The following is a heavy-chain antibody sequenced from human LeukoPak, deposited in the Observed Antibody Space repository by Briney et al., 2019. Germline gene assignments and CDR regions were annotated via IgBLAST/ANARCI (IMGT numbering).Heavy chain of an antibody. D-gene: IGHD2-2*01. Sequence: GASVKVSCKASGYTFTSYGISWVRQAPGQGLEWMGWISAYNGNTNYAQKLQGRGTMTTDTSTSTAYMELRSLRSDDTAVYYCARDLMVYCSSTSCMDYYYGMDVWGQGTTVTVSS. CDR1: GYTFTSYG. V-gene: IGHV1-18*01. CDR2: ISAYNGNT. CDR3: ARDLMVYCSSTSCMDYYYGMDV. J-gene: IGHJ6*02.